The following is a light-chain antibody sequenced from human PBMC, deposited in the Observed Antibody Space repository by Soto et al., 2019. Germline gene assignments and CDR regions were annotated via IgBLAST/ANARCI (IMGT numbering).Light chain of an antibody. Sequence: EIVLTQSPGTLSLSPGERATLSCRASQSVSSSYLAWYQQKPGQAPRPLIYGASSRATGIPDRFSGSGSGTDFTLTISRLEPEDFAVYYCQQYGSSRSTFGQGTRLEIK. J-gene: IGKJ5*01. CDR2: GAS. CDR1: QSVSSSY. V-gene: IGKV3-20*01. CDR3: QQYGSSRST.